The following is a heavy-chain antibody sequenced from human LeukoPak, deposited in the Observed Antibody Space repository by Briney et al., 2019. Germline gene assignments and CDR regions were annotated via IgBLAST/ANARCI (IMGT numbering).Heavy chain of an antibody. V-gene: IGHV3-7*01. CDR3: ARVRDWGGIDY. CDR1: GFTFSGYW. J-gene: IGHJ4*02. Sequence: GGSLRLSCAASGFTFSGYWMNWVRQAPGKGLEWVANIKQDGSEKYYVDSVKGRFSISRDNAKNSLYLQMNSLRADDTAVYYCARVRDWGGIDYWGQGTLVTVSS. D-gene: IGHD7-27*01. CDR2: IKQDGSEK.